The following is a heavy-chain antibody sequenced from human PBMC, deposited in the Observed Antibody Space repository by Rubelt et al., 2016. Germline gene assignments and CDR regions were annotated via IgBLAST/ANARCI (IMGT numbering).Heavy chain of an antibody. J-gene: IGHJ4*02. CDR2: ISYDGSNK. D-gene: IGHD7-27*01. V-gene: IGHV3-30*14. Sequence: EWVAVISYDGSNKYYADSVKGRFTISRDNSKNTVYLQMGSLRVEDMAVYYCARNWELDYWGQGTLVTVSS. CDR3: ARNWELDY.